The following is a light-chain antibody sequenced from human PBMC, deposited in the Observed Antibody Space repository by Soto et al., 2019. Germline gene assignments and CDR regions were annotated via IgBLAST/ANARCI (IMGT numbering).Light chain of an antibody. J-gene: IGLJ2*01. CDR2: TNH. Sequence: QSVLTQPPSVSGTPGQKVSISCSGSASNLGGNPVNWYQHLPGAAPKLLIYTNHQRPSGVPDRFSGSKSGTSASLAISGLRSEDEASFYCAAWDDSLNAVVFGGGTQLTVL. CDR3: AAWDDSLNAVV. CDR1: ASNLGGNP. V-gene: IGLV1-44*01.